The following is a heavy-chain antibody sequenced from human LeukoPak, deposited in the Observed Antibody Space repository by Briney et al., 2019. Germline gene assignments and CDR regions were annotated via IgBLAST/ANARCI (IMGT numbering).Heavy chain of an antibody. Sequence: SETLSLTCTVSGYSISSGYYWGWTRQPPGKGLEWIGSIYHSGSTYYNPSLKSRVTISVDTSKNQFSLKLSSVTAANTAVYYCVRDSAAHDAFDIWGQGTMVTVSS. J-gene: IGHJ3*02. CDR1: GYSISSGYY. CDR3: VRDSAAHDAFDI. CDR2: IYHSGST. D-gene: IGHD2-2*01. V-gene: IGHV4-38-2*02.